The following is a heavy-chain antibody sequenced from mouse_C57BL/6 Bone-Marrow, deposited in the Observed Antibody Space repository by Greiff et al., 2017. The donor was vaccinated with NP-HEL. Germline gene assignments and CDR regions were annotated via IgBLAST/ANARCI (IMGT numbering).Heavy chain of an antibody. Sequence: QVHVKQSGAELVKPGASVKLSCKASGYTFTSYWMQWVKQRPGQGLEWIGEIDPSDSYTNYNRKFKGKATLTVDTSSSTAYMQLSSLTAEDSAVYYCARRDPYGSSYGFAYWGQGTLVTVSA. V-gene: IGHV1-50*01. J-gene: IGHJ3*01. D-gene: IGHD1-1*01. CDR3: ARRDPYGSSYGFAY. CDR1: GYTFTSYW. CDR2: IDPSDSYT.